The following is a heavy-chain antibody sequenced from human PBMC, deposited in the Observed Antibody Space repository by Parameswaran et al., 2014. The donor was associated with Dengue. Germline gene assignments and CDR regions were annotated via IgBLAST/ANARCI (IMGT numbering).Heavy chain of an antibody. V-gene: IGHV4-59*01. CDR2: IYYSGST. Sequence: VRQAPGKGLEWIGYIYYSGSTNYNPSLKSRVTISVDTSKNQFSLKLSSVTAADTAVYYCARVSRGVRGVNNQPPDYYYYGMDVWGQGTTVTVSS. J-gene: IGHJ6*02. D-gene: IGHD3-10*01. CDR3: ARVSRGVRGVNNQPPDYYYYGMDV.